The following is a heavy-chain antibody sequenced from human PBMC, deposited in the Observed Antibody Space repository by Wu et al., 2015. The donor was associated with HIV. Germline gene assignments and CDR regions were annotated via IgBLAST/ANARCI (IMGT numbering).Heavy chain of an antibody. CDR1: GYTFTGYY. CDR3: ARDAAPDYYDSSGYHFDY. V-gene: IGHV1-2*02. CDR2: INPNSGGT. D-gene: IGHD3-22*01. Sequence: QVQLVQSGAEVKKPGASVKVSCKASGYTFTGYYMHWVRQAPGQGLEWMGWINPNSGGTNYAQKFQGRVTMTRDTSISTAYMELSRLRSDDTAVYYCARDAAPDYYDSSGYHFDYWGQGTLVTASS. J-gene: IGHJ4*02.